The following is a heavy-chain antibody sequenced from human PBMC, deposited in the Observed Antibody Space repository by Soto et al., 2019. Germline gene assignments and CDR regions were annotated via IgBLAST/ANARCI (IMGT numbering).Heavy chain of an antibody. V-gene: IGHV4-39*01. CDR1: GGSISSSSYY. CDR3: ARSPGTYYYDSSGYYRFDY. D-gene: IGHD3-22*01. J-gene: IGHJ4*02. CDR2: IYYSGST. Sequence: QLQLQESGPGLVKPSETLSLTCTVSGGSISSSSYYWGWIRQPPGKGLEWIGSIYYSGSTYYNPSPKSRVTISVDTSKNQFSLKLSSVTAADTAVYYCARSPGTYYYDSSGYYRFDYWGQGTLVTVSS.